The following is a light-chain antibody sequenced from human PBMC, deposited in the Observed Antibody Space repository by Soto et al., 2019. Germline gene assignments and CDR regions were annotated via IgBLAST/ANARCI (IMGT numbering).Light chain of an antibody. Sequence: SALTQPASVSGSPGQSITISCTGTGSDVGGYNFVSWYQQHPGKAPKLMIYDVNIRPSGVSNRFSGSKSGHTASLTISGLQAEDEADYYCCSYASSSTRVIFGGGTKLTVL. J-gene: IGLJ2*01. CDR3: CSYASSSTRVI. CDR2: DVN. CDR1: GSDVGGYNF. V-gene: IGLV2-14*03.